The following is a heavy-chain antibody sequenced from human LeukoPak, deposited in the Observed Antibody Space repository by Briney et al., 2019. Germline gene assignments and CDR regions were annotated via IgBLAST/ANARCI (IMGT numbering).Heavy chain of an antibody. V-gene: IGHV4-39*07. CDR2: IYYSGST. CDR3: ARRSYSSGPNWFDP. D-gene: IGHD6-19*01. J-gene: IGHJ5*02. Sequence: PSETLSLTCTVSGGSISSSSYYWGWIRQPPGKGLEWIGSIYYSGSTYYNPSLKSRVTISVDTSKNQFSLKLSSVTAADTAMYYCARRSYSSGPNWFDPWGQGTLVTVSS. CDR1: GGSISSSSYY.